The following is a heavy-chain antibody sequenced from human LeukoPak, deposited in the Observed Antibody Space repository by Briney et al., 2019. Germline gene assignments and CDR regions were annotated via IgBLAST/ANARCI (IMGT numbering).Heavy chain of an antibody. Sequence: GGSLRLSCAAPGFTFSSYGMHWVRQAPGKGLEWVAVIWYDGSNKYYADSVKGRFTISRDNSKNTLYLQMNSLRAEDTAVYYCARDHIVVVTATPSDGFDYWGQGTLVTVSS. CDR1: GFTFSSYG. CDR2: IWYDGSNK. J-gene: IGHJ4*02. D-gene: IGHD2-21*02. CDR3: ARDHIVVVTATPSDGFDY. V-gene: IGHV3-30*19.